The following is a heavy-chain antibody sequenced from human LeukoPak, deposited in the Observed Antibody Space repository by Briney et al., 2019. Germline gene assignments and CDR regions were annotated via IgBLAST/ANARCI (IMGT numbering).Heavy chain of an antibody. Sequence: PGGSLRLSCAASGFTFSSYAMSWVRQAPGKGLEWVSAISGSGGSTYYADSVEGRFTISRDNSKNTLYLQMNSLRAEDTAVYYCAKDEEQQLSADAFDIWGQGTMVIVSS. J-gene: IGHJ3*02. CDR2: ISGSGGST. CDR3: AKDEEQQLSADAFDI. V-gene: IGHV3-23*01. D-gene: IGHD6-13*01. CDR1: GFTFSSYA.